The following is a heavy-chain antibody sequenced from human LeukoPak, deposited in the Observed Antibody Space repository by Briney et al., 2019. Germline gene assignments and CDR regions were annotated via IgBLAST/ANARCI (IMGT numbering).Heavy chain of an antibody. V-gene: IGHV4-59*08. CDR2: ISYSGST. Sequence: SETLSLTCTVSGGSISSYHWSWIRQPPGKGPEWIGYISYSGSTNYNPSLTSRVTISVDTSKSQFSLKLSSVTAADTAVYYCARHADGYNPFDYWGQGTLVTVSS. CDR3: ARHADGYNPFDY. CDR1: GGSISSYH. J-gene: IGHJ4*02. D-gene: IGHD5-24*01.